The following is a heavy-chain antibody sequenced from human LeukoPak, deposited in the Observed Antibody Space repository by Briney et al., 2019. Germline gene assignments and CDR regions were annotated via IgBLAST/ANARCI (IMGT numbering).Heavy chain of an antibody. J-gene: IGHJ6*04. CDR2: INEDGSGK. CDR1: GFTFSNYW. V-gene: IGHV3-7*01. Sequence: GGSLRLSCVSSGFTFSNYWMKWVRQAPGKGLEWVASINEDGSGKFSVGSVKDRITVSRDNTRNSLDLQINSLTVEDTAIYYCARDDGDVWGTGTTVTVSS. CDR3: ARDDGDV.